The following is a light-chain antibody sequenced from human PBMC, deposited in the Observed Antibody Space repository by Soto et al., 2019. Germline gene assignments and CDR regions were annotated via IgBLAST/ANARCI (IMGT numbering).Light chain of an antibody. Sequence: DIQLTQSPSFLSASVGDRVTITCRASQGLSSDLAWYQQKPGKAPKLLIYAASTLQSGVPSRFSGNGSGTEFTLTISSLQPEDFATYCCQQLNSYPITFGQGTRLEIK. CDR2: AAS. CDR1: QGLSSD. CDR3: QQLNSYPIT. J-gene: IGKJ5*01. V-gene: IGKV1-9*01.